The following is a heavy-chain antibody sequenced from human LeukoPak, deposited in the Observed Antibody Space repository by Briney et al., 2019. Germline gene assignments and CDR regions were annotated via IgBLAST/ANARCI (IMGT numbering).Heavy chain of an antibody. V-gene: IGHV5-51*01. CDR1: GYSFTGFW. CDR3: ARDKSIADDAFDI. D-gene: IGHD6-13*01. Sequence: GESLKISCKASGYSFTGFWIGWVRQMPGKGLEWMGIIYPYDSETRYSPSFQGQVTISADKSISTAYLQWSSLKASDTAVYYCARDKSIADDAFDIWGQGTMVTVSS. CDR2: IYPYDSET. J-gene: IGHJ3*02.